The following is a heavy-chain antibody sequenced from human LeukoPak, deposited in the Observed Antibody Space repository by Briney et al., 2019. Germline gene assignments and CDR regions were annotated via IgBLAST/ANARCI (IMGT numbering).Heavy chain of an antibody. CDR1: GGTFSSYA. CDR3: ALDIVATIGQYNWFDP. J-gene: IGHJ5*02. V-gene: IGHV1-69*05. D-gene: IGHD5-12*01. CDR2: IIPIFGTA. Sequence: ASVKLSCKASGGTFSSYAISWVRQAPGQRREWMGRIIPIFGTANYAQKFQGRVTITTDESTSTAYTELSSLRSEDTAVYYCALDIVATIGQYNWFDPWGQGTLVTVSS.